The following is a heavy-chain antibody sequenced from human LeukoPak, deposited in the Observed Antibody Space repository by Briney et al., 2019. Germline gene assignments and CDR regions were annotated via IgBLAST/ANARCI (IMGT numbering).Heavy chain of an antibody. CDR1: GGSISSYY. Sequence: SETLSLTCTVSGGSISSYYWSWIRQPPGKGLEWIGYIYYSGSTNYNPSLKSRVTISVDTSKNQFSLKLSSVTAADTAVYYCTRLYCSGGSCYSDRGAFDIWGQGTMVTVSS. CDR3: TRLYCSGGSCYSDRGAFDI. D-gene: IGHD2-15*01. CDR2: IYYSGST. J-gene: IGHJ3*02. V-gene: IGHV4-59*01.